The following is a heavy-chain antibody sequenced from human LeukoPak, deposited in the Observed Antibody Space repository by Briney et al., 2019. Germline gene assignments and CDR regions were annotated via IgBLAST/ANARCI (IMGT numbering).Heavy chain of an antibody. CDR3: ARDRGGWTTVVTRKLDYYFDY. J-gene: IGHJ4*02. V-gene: IGHV3-74*01. Sequence: GGSLRLSCAASGFTFSSYWMHWVRQAPGKGLVWVSRINSDGSSTSYADSVKGRFTISRDNAKNTLYLQMNSLRAEDTAVYYCARDRGGWTTVVTRKLDYYFDYWGQGTLVTVSS. CDR1: GFTFSSYW. CDR2: INSDGSST. D-gene: IGHD4-23*01.